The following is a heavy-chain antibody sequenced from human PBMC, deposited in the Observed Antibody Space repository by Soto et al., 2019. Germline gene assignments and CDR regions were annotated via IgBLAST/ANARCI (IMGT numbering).Heavy chain of an antibody. D-gene: IGHD2-2*01. CDR2: IKTDGSEK. J-gene: IGHJ5*02. CDR3: TRVHMLAVPAASPWFDP. V-gene: IGHV3-7*04. CDR1: GFTFSSHW. Sequence: GESLRLSCAASGFTFSSHWMSWFHRAAGKGLEWVANIKTDGSEKYYADSVKGRFTVSRDNTQNSVFLQMNSLRAEDTAVYYCTRVHMLAVPAASPWFDPWGQGTRVTVSS.